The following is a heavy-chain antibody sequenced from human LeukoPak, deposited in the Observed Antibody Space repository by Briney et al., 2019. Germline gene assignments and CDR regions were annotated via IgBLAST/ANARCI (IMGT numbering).Heavy chain of an antibody. J-gene: IGHJ4*02. CDR2: IIPIFGTA. D-gene: IGHD5-12*01. CDR3: ARGHSGYDSSPHFDY. Sequence: GGSLRLSCAASGFTFSSYAISWVRQAPGQGLEWMGGIIPIFGTANYAQKFQGRVTITADESTSTAYMELSSLRSEDTAVYYCARGHSGYDSSPHFDYWGQGTLVTVSS. CDR1: GFTFSSYA. V-gene: IGHV1-69*01.